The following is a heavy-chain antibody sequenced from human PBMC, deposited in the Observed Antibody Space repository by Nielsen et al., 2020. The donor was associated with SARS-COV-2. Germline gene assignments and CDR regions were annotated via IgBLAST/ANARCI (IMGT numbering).Heavy chain of an antibody. CDR2: IYYSGST. CDR1: GGSISSGDYY. D-gene: IGHD3-22*01. CDR3: ARDRGYYDSRPSSGGMDV. Sequence: SETLSLTCTVSGGSISSGDYYWSWIRQPPGKGLEWIGYIYYSGSTNYNPSLKSRVTISVDTSKNQFSLKLSSVTAADTAVYYCARDRGYYDSRPSSGGMDVWGQGTTVTVSS. J-gene: IGHJ6*02. V-gene: IGHV4-61*08.